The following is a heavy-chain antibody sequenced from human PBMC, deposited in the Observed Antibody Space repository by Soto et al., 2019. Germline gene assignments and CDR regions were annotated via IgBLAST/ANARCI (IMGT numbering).Heavy chain of an antibody. V-gene: IGHV1-8*01. CDR1: GYTLTSYV. CDR3: ARAPTPKAVQFWARQREHWFGP. CDR2: MNPNSGIT. J-gene: IGHJ5*02. Sequence: SSVKVACKASGYTLTSYVINWVRHATGQGLEWMGWMNPNSGITDFAQKFQGRITMTGNTSISTAYMELSSLRSEDTAVYYWARAPTPKAVQFWARQREHWFGPWGQGTLVTVSS. D-gene: IGHD3-16*01.